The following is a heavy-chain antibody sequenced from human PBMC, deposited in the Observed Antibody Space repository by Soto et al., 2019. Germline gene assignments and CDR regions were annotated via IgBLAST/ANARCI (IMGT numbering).Heavy chain of an antibody. CDR2: IYPGDSET. J-gene: IGHJ4*02. Sequence: GESLKISCKGSGYTFTSNWIGWVRQMPGKGLEWMRIIYPGDSETRYSPSFQGQVTISADKSINTAYLQWSSLKASDTAIYYCARTFGGHLYSFDFWGQGTLVTVSS. CDR3: ARTFGGHLYSFDF. CDR1: GYTFTSNW. V-gene: IGHV5-51*01. D-gene: IGHD3-16*01.